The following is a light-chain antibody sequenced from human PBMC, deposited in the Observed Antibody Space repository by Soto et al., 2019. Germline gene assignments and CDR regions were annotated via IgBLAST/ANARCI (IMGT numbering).Light chain of an antibody. CDR1: SSDVGGYNY. CDR2: EVS. CDR3: SSYTSSSTGV. V-gene: IGLV2-14*01. J-gene: IGLJ3*02. Sequence: QSVLTQPASVSGSPGQSITISCTGTSSDVGGYNYVSWYQQHPGKAPKLMIYEVSNRPSGVSNRFSGSKSGNTASLTISGLQAEDEVDYYCSSYTSSSTGVFGGGTKLTVL.